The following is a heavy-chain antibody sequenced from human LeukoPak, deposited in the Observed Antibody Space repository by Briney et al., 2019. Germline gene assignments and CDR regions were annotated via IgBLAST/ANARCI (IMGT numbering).Heavy chain of an antibody. Sequence: PETLSLTCAVSGYSISSGYYWGWIRQPPGKGLEWIGYMYHSGSAYYNPSLKSRVTISVDKSKNQFSLKLSSVTAADTAVYYCARVNGSDYGDYADYWGQGTLVTVSS. V-gene: IGHV4-38-2*01. CDR2: MYHSGSA. J-gene: IGHJ4*02. CDR3: ARVNGSDYGDYADY. CDR1: GYSISSGYY. D-gene: IGHD4-17*01.